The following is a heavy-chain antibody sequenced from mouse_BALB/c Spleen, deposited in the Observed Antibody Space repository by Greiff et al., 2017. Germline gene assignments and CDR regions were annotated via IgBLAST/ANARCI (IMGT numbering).Heavy chain of an antibody. D-gene: IGHD2-3*01. V-gene: IGHV2-9*02. CDR1: GFSLTSYG. CDR3: ARDGGYDGYPYWYFDV. Sequence: VQVVESGPGLVAPSQSLSITCTVSGFSLTSYGVHWVRQPPGKGLEWLGVIWAGGSTNYNSALMSRLSISKDNSKSQVFLKMNSLQTDDTAMYYCARDGGYDGYPYWYFDVWGAGTTVTVSS. J-gene: IGHJ1*01. CDR2: IWAGGST.